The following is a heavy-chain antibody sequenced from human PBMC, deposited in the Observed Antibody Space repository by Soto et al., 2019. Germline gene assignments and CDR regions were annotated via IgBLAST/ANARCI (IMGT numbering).Heavy chain of an antibody. V-gene: IGHV3-33*01. J-gene: IGHJ4*02. CDR2: IWYDGSNQ. Sequence: PGGSLRLSCVASGFAFSSTGIHWVRQAPGRGLEWVSIIWYDGSNQYYADSVKGRFTISRDNSNNRVYLQMNNLRADVTALYYCASYGSGYRAFDYWGQGALVTVSS. CDR1: GFAFSSTG. D-gene: IGHD3-10*01. CDR3: ASYGSGYRAFDY.